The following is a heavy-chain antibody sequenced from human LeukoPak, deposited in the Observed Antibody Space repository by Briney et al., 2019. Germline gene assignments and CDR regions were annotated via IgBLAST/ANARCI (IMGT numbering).Heavy chain of an antibody. CDR3: ARGLTSSVAFDI. V-gene: IGHV4-59*01. J-gene: IGHJ3*02. CDR1: GGSISSYY. D-gene: IGHD4/OR15-4a*01. Sequence: PSETLPLTCTVSGGSISSYYWSWIRQPPGKGLEWIGYIYYSGSTNYNPSLKSRVTISVDTSKNQFSLKLSSVTAADTAVYYCARGLTSSVAFDIWGQGTMVTVSS. CDR2: IYYSGST.